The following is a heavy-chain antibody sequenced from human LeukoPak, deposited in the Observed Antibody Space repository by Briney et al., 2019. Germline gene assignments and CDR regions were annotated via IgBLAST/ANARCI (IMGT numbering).Heavy chain of an antibody. J-gene: IGHJ4*02. Sequence: GGSLRLSCVVSGFTVSPNYMGWVRQIPGKGLEWASIIYPNGDTYYGDSVKGRFTSSRDTSKNTLYLQMNSLRAEDTAVYYCARDTPLGCFDYWGLGTLVTVSS. CDR1: GFTVSPNY. V-gene: IGHV3-53*01. D-gene: IGHD2-15*01. CDR2: IYPNGDT. CDR3: ARDTPLGCFDY.